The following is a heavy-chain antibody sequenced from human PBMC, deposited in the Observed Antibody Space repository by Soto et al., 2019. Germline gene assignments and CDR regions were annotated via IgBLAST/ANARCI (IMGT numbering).Heavy chain of an antibody. CDR3: ARAAGRFGELVWFDP. J-gene: IGHJ5*02. V-gene: IGHV1-46*01. D-gene: IGHD3-10*01. Sequence: QVQLVQSGAEVKKPGASVKVSCQASGYTFTSYNIHWVRQAPGQGLEWVGMINPRGFFTTYAQKFRGRVTMTGDTSTSVVYMELTNLRSEDTAVYYCARAAGRFGELVWFDPWGQGTLVSVSS. CDR2: INPRGFFT. CDR1: GYTFTSYN.